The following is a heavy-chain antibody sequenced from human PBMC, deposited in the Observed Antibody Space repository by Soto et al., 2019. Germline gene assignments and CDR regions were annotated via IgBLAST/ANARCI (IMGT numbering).Heavy chain of an antibody. Sequence: QVQLVQSGAEVKTPGSSVKVSCKTSGGTFSSYSINCVRQAPGQGLEWMGRVIPMFGTTDYAQRFQGRVTFTADEYTSTASMEVTNLTFEDTAVYYCARAVVLSFTRFYDMDVWGQGTTVTVSS. CDR1: GGTFSSYS. J-gene: IGHJ6*02. CDR2: VIPMFGTT. V-gene: IGHV1-69*18. CDR3: ARAVVLSFTRFYDMDV. D-gene: IGHD2-2*01.